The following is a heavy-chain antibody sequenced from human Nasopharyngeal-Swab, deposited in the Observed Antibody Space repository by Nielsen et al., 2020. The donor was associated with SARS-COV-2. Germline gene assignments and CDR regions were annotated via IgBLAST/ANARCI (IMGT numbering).Heavy chain of an antibody. Sequence: WIRQPPGKGLEWVGRIKSKTDGGTTDYAAPVKGRFTISRDDSKNTLYLQINSLKTEDTAVYYCTTEAEVWFGELLDVWGKGTTVTVSS. J-gene: IGHJ6*04. V-gene: IGHV3-15*01. D-gene: IGHD3-10*01. CDR3: TTEAEVWFGELLDV. CDR2: IKSKTDGGTT.